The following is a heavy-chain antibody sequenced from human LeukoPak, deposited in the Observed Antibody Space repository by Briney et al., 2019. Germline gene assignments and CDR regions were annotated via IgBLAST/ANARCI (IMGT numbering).Heavy chain of an antibody. CDR3: AKGSSGYFVDL. CDR2: ISNDGGGT. CDR1: GFTFSNYG. V-gene: IGHV3-23*01. D-gene: IGHD3-22*01. J-gene: IGHJ5*02. Sequence: GESLRLSCAASGFTFSNYGLIWVRQAPGKGLEWVSAISNDGGGTNCADFVKGRFTISRDNSKNTLFLQMNSLRAEDTALYYCAKGSSGYFVDLWGQGTLVTVSS.